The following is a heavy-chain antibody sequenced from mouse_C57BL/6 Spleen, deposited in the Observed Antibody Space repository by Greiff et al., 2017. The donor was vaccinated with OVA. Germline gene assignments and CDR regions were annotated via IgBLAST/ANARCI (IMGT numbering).Heavy chain of an antibody. CDR3: ARRDSILFDY. CDR1: GYSITSGYY. J-gene: IGHJ2*01. CDR2: ISYDGSN. D-gene: IGHD2-10*02. V-gene: IGHV3-6*01. Sequence: EVKLQESGPGLVKPSQSLSLTCSVTGYSITSGYYWNWIRQFPGNKLEWMGYISYDGSNNYNPSLKNRISITRDTSKNQFFLKLNSVTTEDTATYYCARRDSILFDYWGQGTTLTVSS.